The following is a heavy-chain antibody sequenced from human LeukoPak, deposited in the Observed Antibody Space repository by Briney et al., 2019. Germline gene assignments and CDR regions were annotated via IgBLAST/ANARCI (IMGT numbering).Heavy chain of an antibody. J-gene: IGHJ3*02. Sequence: GSLRLSFAASGFTFSSYAMTWVRQAPGKGLEWVSAISRSGGDTEYADSVKGRFTISRDNSKNTLYMQMNSLRAEDAAVYYCAKCGTTCYANAFYIWGQGTMVTVSS. CDR3: AKCGTTCYANAFYI. V-gene: IGHV3-23*01. CDR1: GFTFSSYA. CDR2: ISRSGGDT. D-gene: IGHD2-2*01.